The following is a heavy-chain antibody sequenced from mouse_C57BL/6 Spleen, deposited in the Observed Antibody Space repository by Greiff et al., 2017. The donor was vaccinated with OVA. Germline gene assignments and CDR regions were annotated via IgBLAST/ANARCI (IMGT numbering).Heavy chain of an antibody. CDR3: ARDLLSTMDY. D-gene: IGHD2-1*01. V-gene: IGHV1-69*01. J-gene: IGHJ4*01. Sequence: QVQLQQSGAELVMPGASVKLSCKASGYTFTSYWMHWVKQRPGQGLEWIGEIDPSDSYTNYNQKFKGKSTLTVDKSSSTAYMQLSSLTSEDSAVYYCARDLLSTMDYWGQGTSVTVSS. CDR1: GYTFTSYW. CDR2: IDPSDSYT.